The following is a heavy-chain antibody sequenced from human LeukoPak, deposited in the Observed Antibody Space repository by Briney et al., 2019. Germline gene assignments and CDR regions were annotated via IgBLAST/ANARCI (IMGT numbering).Heavy chain of an antibody. CDR1: GFTFSSYS. CDR3: AKNGDSAGYYYYMDV. J-gene: IGHJ6*03. D-gene: IGHD4-17*01. Sequence: PGGSLRLSCAASGFTFSSYSMNWVRQAPGKGLEWVSYISSSSSTIYYADSVKGRFTISRDNAKNSLYLQMNSLRAEDTAVYYCAKNGDSAGYYYYMDVWGKGTTVTISS. CDR2: ISSSSSTI. V-gene: IGHV3-48*01.